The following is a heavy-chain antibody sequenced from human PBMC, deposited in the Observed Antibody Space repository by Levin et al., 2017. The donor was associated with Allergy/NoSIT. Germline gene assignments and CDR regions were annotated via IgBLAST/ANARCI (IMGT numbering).Heavy chain of an antibody. D-gene: IGHD6-13*01. Sequence: ASETLSLTCTVSGGSISSGDYYWSWIRQPPGKGLEWIGYIYYSGSTYYNPSLKSRVTISVDTSKNQFSLKLSSVTAADTAVYYCAIGEGIAAAGTDAFDIWGQGTMVTVSS. V-gene: IGHV4-30-4*01. CDR2: IYYSGST. CDR1: GGSISSGDYY. CDR3: AIGEGIAAAGTDAFDI. J-gene: IGHJ3*02.